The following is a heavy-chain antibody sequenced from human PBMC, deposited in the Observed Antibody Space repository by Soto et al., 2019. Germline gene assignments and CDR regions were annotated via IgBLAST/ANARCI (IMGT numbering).Heavy chain of an antibody. D-gene: IGHD6-13*01. J-gene: IGHJ4*02. CDR2: ISGYNGNT. V-gene: IGHV1-18*01. CDR1: GYTFTSYG. CDR3: ARDSSSSWYGDFDY. Sequence: ASVKVSCKASGYTFTSYGISWVRQAPGQGLEWMGWISGYNGNTNYAQKVQGRVTMTTDTSTSTAYMELRSLRSDDTAVYYCARDSSSSWYGDFDYWGQGTLVTVSS.